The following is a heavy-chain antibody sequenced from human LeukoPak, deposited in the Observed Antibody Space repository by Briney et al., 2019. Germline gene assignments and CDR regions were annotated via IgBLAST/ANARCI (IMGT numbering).Heavy chain of an antibody. CDR3: ARGTGEPDY. D-gene: IGHD7-27*01. CDR1: GFTFSNYG. J-gene: IGHJ4*02. CDR2: IWYDGSKK. Sequence: SGGSLRLSCIASGFTFSNYGMHWVRQAPDKGLEWVAVIWYDGSKKYHADSVKGRFTISRDNSENTLYLQMNSLRVEDTAVYYCARGTGEPDYWGQGTLVTVSS. V-gene: IGHV3-33*01.